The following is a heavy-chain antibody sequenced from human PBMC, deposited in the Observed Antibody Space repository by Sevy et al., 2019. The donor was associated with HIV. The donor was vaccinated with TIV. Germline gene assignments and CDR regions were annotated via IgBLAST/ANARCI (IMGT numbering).Heavy chain of an antibody. CDR3: ARRVGYCSGGSCYWWFDP. CDR1: GYSFTSYW. J-gene: IGHJ5*02. D-gene: IGHD2-15*01. Sequence: GESLKISCKGSGYSFTSYWIGWVRQMPGKGLEWMGIIYPGDSATRYSPSFQGQVTISPDKSISTAYLQWSSLKASDTAMYYCARRVGYCSGGSCYWWFDPWGQGTLVTVSS. V-gene: IGHV5-51*01. CDR2: IYPGDSAT.